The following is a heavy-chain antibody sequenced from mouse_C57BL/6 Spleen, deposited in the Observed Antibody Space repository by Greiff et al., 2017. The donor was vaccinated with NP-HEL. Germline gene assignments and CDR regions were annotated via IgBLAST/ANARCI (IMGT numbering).Heavy chain of an antibody. J-gene: IGHJ2*01. CDR2: INPSTGGT. V-gene: IGHV1-42*01. Sequence: VHVKQSGPELVKPGASVKISCKASGYSFTGYYMNWVKQSPEKSLEWIGEINPSTGGTTYNQKFKAKATLTVDKSSSTAYMQLKSLTSEDSAVYYCARWADDHYWGQGTTLTVSS. CDR3: ARWADDHY. CDR1: GYSFTGYY.